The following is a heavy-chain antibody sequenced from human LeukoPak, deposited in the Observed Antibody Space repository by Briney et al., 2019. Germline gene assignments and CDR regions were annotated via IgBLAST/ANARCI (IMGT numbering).Heavy chain of an antibody. Sequence: PGVALRLSCAASGFTFSSYGMHWVRQAPGKGLEWVAVIWYDGSNKDYADSVKGRFTISRDNSKNTLYLQMNSLRAEDTAVYYCAREGEDIVVVPAAINRLWHAFDIWGQGTMVTVSS. D-gene: IGHD2-2*02. V-gene: IGHV3-33*01. CDR3: AREGEDIVVVPAAINRLWHAFDI. J-gene: IGHJ3*02. CDR1: GFTFSSYG. CDR2: IWYDGSNK.